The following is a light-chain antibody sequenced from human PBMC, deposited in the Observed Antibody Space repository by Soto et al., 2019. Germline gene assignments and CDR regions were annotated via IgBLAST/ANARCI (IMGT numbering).Light chain of an antibody. CDR2: GAS. CDR1: QSISSS. Sequence: EVVMTQSPATLSVSPGETATFSCSASQSISSSLAWHQQKIGQAPRLLIYGASTWAIGIPGRFSGSWSGTEFTRTVGSLLSEDFAVYYCQQYTSWAFTFGPGTNVDIE. CDR3: QQYTSWAFT. V-gene: IGKV3-15*01. J-gene: IGKJ3*01.